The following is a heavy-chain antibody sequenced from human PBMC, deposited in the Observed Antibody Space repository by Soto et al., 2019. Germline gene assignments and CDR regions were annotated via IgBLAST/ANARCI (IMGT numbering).Heavy chain of an antibody. D-gene: IGHD3-22*01. V-gene: IGHV3-23*01. CDR2: ISGSGGST. Sequence: GGSLRLSCAASGFTFSSYAMSWVRQAPGKGLEWVSAISGSGGSTYYADSVKGRFTISRDNSKSTVHLQMNSLRVEDTAVYYCARDTYYHDSSGYYVFDYWGQGTLVTVSS. CDR3: ARDTYYHDSSGYYVFDY. CDR1: GFTFSSYA. J-gene: IGHJ4*02.